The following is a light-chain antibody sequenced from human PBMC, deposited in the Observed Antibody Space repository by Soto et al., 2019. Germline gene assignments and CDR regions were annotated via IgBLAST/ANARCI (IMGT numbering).Light chain of an antibody. V-gene: IGKV3-11*01. CDR2: DAS. Sequence: EIVLTQSRASLSLSPGERASISCRASQSVSSYLAWYQQKPGQAPRLLIYDASNRATGIPARFSGSGSGTDITLTISSLEPEDFALYYCQQRSNWPLTFGGGTKVEIK. CDR1: QSVSSY. CDR3: QQRSNWPLT. J-gene: IGKJ4*01.